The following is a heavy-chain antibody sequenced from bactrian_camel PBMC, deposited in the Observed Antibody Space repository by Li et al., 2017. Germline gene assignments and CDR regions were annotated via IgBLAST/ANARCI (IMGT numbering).Heavy chain of an antibody. J-gene: IGHJ4*01. V-gene: IGHV3S66*01. Sequence: VQLVESGGGSVQPGGSLRLSCTASGFTFEDSDMGWYRQAPGKEHEEVASRYTGGGSTYYADSVKGRFTISRHDASNTMFLQMNDLKPEDTAMYYCATDQSDGSYYSDCRHPADFADVGQGTQVTVS. D-gene: IGHD4*01. CDR1: GFTFEDSD. CDR2: RYTGGGST.